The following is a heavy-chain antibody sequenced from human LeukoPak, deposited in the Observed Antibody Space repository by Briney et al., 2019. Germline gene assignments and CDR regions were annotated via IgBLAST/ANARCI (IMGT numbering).Heavy chain of an antibody. J-gene: IGHJ4*02. CDR3: ARAVTYHDVLTGYYRDYFDY. D-gene: IGHD3-9*01. CDR1: GGSFSGYY. Sequence: SETLSLTCAVYGGSFSGYYWSWIRQPPGKGLEWIGEINHSEITNYNPSLKSQVTISVDTSKNQFSLKLSSVTAADTAVYYCARAVTYHDVLTGYYRDYFDYWGQGILVTVSS. V-gene: IGHV4-34*01. CDR2: INHSEIT.